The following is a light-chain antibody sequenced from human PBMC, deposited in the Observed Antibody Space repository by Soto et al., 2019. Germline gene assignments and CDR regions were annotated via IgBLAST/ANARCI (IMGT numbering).Light chain of an antibody. Sequence: QSVLAQPASVSGSPGQSITISCTGSSSDIGYYNFVSWYQQHPGKAPKLLIFGVTNRPSGISDRFSGSKSGATASLTISGLQAEDEADYYCSSYASTNGLVFGTGTKLTVL. CDR1: SSDIGYYNF. CDR2: GVT. V-gene: IGLV2-14*03. CDR3: SSYASTNGLV. J-gene: IGLJ1*01.